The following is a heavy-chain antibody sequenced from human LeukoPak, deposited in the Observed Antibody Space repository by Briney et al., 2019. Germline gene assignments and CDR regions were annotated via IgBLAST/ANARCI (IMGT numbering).Heavy chain of an antibody. CDR2: INPNSGGT. CDR1: GYTFTGYY. J-gene: IGHJ4*02. Sequence: ASVKVSCKASGYTFTGYYMHWVRQAPGQGLEWMGWINPNSGGTNYAQKFQGRVTMTRDTSISTAYMELSRLRSDDTAVYYCARGYYDILTGSNYFDYWGQGTLVTVSS. V-gene: IGHV1-2*02. D-gene: IGHD3-9*01. CDR3: ARGYYDILTGSNYFDY.